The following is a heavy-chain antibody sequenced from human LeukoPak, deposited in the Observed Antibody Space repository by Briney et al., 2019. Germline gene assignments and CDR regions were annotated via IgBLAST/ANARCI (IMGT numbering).Heavy chain of an antibody. Sequence: GGSLRLSCAASGFTFSSYGMYWVRQAPGKGLEWVAVIWYSGGNKYYADSVKGRFTISRDDSKNTLYLQMNSLRAEDTAVYYCAKQAPENYYFDYWGQGTLVTVSS. D-gene: IGHD1-7*01. V-gene: IGHV3-30*02. CDR3: AKQAPENYYFDY. CDR1: GFTFSSYG. CDR2: IWYSGGNK. J-gene: IGHJ4*02.